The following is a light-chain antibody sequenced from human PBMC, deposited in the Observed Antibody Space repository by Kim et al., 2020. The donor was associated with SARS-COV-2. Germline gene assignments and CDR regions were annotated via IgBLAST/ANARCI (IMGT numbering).Light chain of an antibody. J-gene: IGKJ1*01. CDR2: GAS. CDR3: QQYGSSPWT. Sequence: SPGERATLSCRASQSVSSNYLVWYQQKPGQAPRLLIYGASSRATGIPDRFSGSGSGTDFTLTISRLEPEDFAVYYCQQYGSSPWTFGQGTKVDIK. V-gene: IGKV3-20*01. CDR1: QSVSSNY.